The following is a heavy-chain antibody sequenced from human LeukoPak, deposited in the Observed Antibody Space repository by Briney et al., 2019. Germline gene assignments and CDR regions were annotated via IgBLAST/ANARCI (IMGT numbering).Heavy chain of an antibody. J-gene: IGHJ4*02. CDR1: GFTVSSNY. Sequence: GGSLRLSCAASGFTVSSNYMSWVRQAPGKGLEWVSFIYSGGSTYYADSVKGRFTISRDNSKHTLYLQMNSLRVEDTAVYYCAREFVVAGTGSFDYWGQGTLVTVSS. V-gene: IGHV3-66*01. CDR2: IYSGGST. CDR3: AREFVVAGTGSFDY. D-gene: IGHD6-19*01.